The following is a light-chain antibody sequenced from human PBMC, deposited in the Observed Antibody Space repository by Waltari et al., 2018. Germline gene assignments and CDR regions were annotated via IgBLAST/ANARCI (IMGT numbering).Light chain of an antibody. CDR3: QNHERLPAT. V-gene: IGKV3-20*01. Sequence: VLTPSPGTLSLSPAVRATLSCRASQSVSKYLAWYQQRPGQAPRLLIYAASTRATGIPDRFSGSGSGTDFSLTISRLEPEDFAVYYCQNHERLPATFGQGTKVEIK. J-gene: IGKJ1*01. CDR1: QSVSKY. CDR2: AAS.